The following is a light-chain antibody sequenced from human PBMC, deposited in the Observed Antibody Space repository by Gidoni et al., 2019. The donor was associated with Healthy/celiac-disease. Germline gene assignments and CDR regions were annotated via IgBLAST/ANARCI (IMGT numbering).Light chain of an antibody. J-gene: IGKJ4*01. CDR3: QQYDNLLPLT. Sequence: DIQMSQSPSSLSASVGDRVTITCQASQDISNYLNWYQQKPGKAPKLLIYDASNLETGVTSRFSGSGSGTDFTFTISSLQPEDIATYYCQQYDNLLPLTFXGXTKVEIK. CDR2: DAS. V-gene: IGKV1-33*01. CDR1: QDISNY.